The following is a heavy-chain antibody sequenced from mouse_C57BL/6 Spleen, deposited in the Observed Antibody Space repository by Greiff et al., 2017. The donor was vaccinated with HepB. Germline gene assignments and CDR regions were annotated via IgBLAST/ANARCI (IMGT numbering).Heavy chain of an antibody. Sequence: QVQLKQPGAELVMPGASVKLSCKASGYTFTSYWMHWVKQRPGQGLEWIGEIDPSDSYTNYNQKFKGKSTLTVDKSSSTAYMQLSSLTSEDSAVYYCARNIWDGSSSAWFAYWGQGTLVTVSA. V-gene: IGHV1-69*01. CDR2: IDPSDSYT. J-gene: IGHJ3*01. CDR1: GYTFTSYW. D-gene: IGHD1-1*01. CDR3: ARNIWDGSSSAWFAY.